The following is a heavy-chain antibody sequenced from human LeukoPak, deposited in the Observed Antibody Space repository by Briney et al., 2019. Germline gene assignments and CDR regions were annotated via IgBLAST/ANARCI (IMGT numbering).Heavy chain of an antibody. Sequence: PGESLRLSCAASGFSFSSYWMHWVRQAPGKGLEWVSSISSSRSYINYADSVKGRFTISRDNAKNSLYPQMNSLRAEDTAVYYCARHFGSSWYYFDYWGQGTLVTVSS. D-gene: IGHD6-13*01. CDR3: ARHFGSSWYYFDY. J-gene: IGHJ4*02. CDR2: ISSSRSYI. CDR1: GFSFSSYW. V-gene: IGHV3-21*01.